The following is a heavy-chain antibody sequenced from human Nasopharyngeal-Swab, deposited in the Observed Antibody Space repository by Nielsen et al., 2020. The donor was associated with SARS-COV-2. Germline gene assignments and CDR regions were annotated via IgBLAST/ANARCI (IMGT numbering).Heavy chain of an antibody. CDR3: AREAYGASANFAS. D-gene: IGHD4/OR15-4a*01. J-gene: IGHJ4*02. CDR2: IYSSGAS. Sequence: TLSLTCTVSGDSISSGDYLWTWIRQPPGKGLEWIGFIYSSGASSYNPTLKSRLTISVDTSKNQFSLKLTSATAADTAVYYCAREAYGASANFASWGQGTLVTVSS. V-gene: IGHV4-30-4*01. CDR1: GDSISSGDYL.